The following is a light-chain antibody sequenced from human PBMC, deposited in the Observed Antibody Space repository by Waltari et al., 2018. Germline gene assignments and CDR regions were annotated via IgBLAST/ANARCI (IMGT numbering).Light chain of an antibody. CDR3: GTWDSSLSTVV. Sequence: QSVLTQPPSVSAAPGQRVAISCSGSSSNIGTHFVVWYQSVPVTAPKVLLYDNNKRRSGTPDRFSRSKSGTSAPLGITALQTGDEADYYCGTWDSSLSTVVFGGGTKVTVL. V-gene: IGLV1-51*01. CDR2: DNN. CDR1: SSNIGTHF. J-gene: IGLJ2*01.